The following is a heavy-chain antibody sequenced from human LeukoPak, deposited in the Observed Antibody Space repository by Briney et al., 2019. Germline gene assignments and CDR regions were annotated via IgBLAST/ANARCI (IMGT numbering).Heavy chain of an antibody. CDR2: IYPGDSDT. D-gene: IGHD6-13*01. CDR1: GYTFTSYW. CDR3: DRQWGSDTSGWYYYMDV. V-gene: IGHV5-51*01. J-gene: IGHJ6*03. Sequence: GESLKISCEGSGYTFTSYWIGWVRQMPGKGLEWMGVIYPGDSDTRYSPSFQGQVTISVDKSSSTAYLQWGSLQASDTAMYYCDRQWGSDTSGWYYYMDVWGKGTAVTVSS.